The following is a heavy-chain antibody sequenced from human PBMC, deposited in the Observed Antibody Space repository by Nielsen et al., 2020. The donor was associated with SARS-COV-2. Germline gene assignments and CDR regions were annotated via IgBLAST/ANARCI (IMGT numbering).Heavy chain of an antibody. Sequence: SETLSLTCAVSGGSISSGGYSWSWIRQPPGKGLEWIGYIYHSGSTYYNPSLKSRVTISVDGSKNQFSLKLGSVTAADTAVYYCATLGGRGESLRDNWFDPWGQGTLVTVSS. D-gene: IGHD3-16*01. CDR1: GGSISSGGYS. CDR3: ATLGGRGESLRDNWFDP. J-gene: IGHJ5*02. CDR2: IYHSGST. V-gene: IGHV4-30-2*01.